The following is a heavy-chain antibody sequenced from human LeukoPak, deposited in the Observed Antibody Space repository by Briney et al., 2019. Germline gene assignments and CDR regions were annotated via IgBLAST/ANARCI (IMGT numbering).Heavy chain of an antibody. CDR1: GGSIRSYY. CDR3: ARWTSSGRYGFDY. V-gene: IGHV4-59*08. CDR2: IYYSGST. D-gene: IGHD6-19*01. Sequence: PSETLSLTCTVSGGSIRSYYWSWIRQPPGKGLEWIGYIYYSGSTNYNPSLKSRVTISVDTSKNQFSLKLSSVTAADTAVYYCARWTSSGRYGFDYWGQGTLVTVSS. J-gene: IGHJ4*02.